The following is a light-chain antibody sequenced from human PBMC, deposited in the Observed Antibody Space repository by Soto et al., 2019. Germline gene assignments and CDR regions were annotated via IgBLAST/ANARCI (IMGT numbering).Light chain of an antibody. CDR2: EGS. CDR1: SSDVWSYNL. J-gene: IGLJ2*01. CDR3: CSYAGSSLVV. Sequence: QSALTQPASVSGSPGQSITISCTGTSSDVWSYNLVSWYQQHPGKAPKLMIYEGSKRPSGVSNRFSGSKSGNTASLTISGLQAEDEADYYCCSYAGSSLVVFGGGTKLTVL. V-gene: IGLV2-23*01.